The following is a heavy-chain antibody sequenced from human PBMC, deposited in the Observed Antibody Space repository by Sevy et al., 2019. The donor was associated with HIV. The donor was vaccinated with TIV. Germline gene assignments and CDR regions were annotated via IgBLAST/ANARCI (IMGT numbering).Heavy chain of an antibody. J-gene: IGHJ5*01. Sequence: GGSLRLSCVASGFTFRSFSMHWVRQAPGKGLEWVAAIWYDGRTERYADSVQGRFTISRDNSKKTLHLQMNSLRAEDTAVYYGARDAARVIVPTAGFDAWGQGTLVTVSS. V-gene: IGHV3-33*01. CDR1: GFTFRSFS. CDR3: ARDAARVIVPTAGFDA. CDR2: IWYDGRTE. D-gene: IGHD6-13*01.